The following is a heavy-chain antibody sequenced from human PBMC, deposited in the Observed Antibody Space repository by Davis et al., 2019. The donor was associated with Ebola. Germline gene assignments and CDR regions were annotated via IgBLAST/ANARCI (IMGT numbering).Heavy chain of an antibody. CDR2: IYYSGST. CDR1: GGSISSYY. V-gene: IGHV4-59*12. CDR3: ARVGILPGRHYGMDV. J-gene: IGHJ6*02. Sequence: SETLSLTCTVSGGSISSYYWSWIRQPPGKGLEWIGYIYYSGSTNYNPSLKSRVTISVDTSKNQFSLKLSSVTAADTAAYYCARVGILPGRHYGMDVWGQGTTVTVSS. D-gene: IGHD1-26*01.